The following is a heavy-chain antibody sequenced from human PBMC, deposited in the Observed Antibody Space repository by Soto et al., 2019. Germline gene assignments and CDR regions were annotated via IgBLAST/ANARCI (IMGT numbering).Heavy chain of an antibody. J-gene: IGHJ4*02. CDR1: RGSIRSGGYY. CDR3: ARTPSY. V-gene: IGHV4-31*03. Sequence: QVLLQESGPGLVKPSQTLSLTCPVPRGSIRSGGYYWSWIRQHPGKGLEWIGYIYYSGSTYCNPSRKSRVTISVDTSKNQFSLKLRSVTAAATAVYDCARTPSYWGQGTLVTVSS. CDR2: IYYSGST.